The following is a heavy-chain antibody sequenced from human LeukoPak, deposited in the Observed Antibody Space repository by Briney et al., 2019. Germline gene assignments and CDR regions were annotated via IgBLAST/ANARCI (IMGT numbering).Heavy chain of an antibody. CDR2: INSDGSST. CDR3: ATKATGGVKNDY. Sequence: GGALRLSCAASGFTFSRYWMHWVRQAPGKGLVWVSRINSDGSSTNYADSVKGRFTISRDNAKNTLYLQMNSLRAEDTAVYYCATKATGGVKNDYWGQGTLVTVSS. V-gene: IGHV3-74*01. CDR1: GFTFSRYW. J-gene: IGHJ4*02. D-gene: IGHD2-8*01.